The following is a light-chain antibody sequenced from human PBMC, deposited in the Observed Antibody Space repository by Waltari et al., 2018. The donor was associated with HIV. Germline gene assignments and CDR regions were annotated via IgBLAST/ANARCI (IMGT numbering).Light chain of an antibody. V-gene: IGLV1-47*01. Sequence: QSVLTQPPSASGTPGQRVTIPCSASSSTIGSTSVFWYQQFPGTAPKVLIYRNDQRPSGVPDRFSASRSGTSASLVISGLRSEDEADYYCAAYDDNLPGWMFGGGTKLTAL. CDR2: RND. CDR3: AAYDDNLPGWM. J-gene: IGLJ3*02. CDR1: SSTIGSTS.